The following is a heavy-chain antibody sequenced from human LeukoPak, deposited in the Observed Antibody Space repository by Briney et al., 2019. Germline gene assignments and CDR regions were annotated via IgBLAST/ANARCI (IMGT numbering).Heavy chain of an antibody. CDR2: IYYSGST. CDR1: GGSISSYY. CDR3: ARSQSSSWYSPFDY. J-gene: IGHJ4*02. D-gene: IGHD6-13*01. V-gene: IGHV4-59*08. Sequence: SETLSLTCTVSGGSISSYYWSWIRQPPGKGLEWIGYIYYSGSTNYNPSLKSRVTISVDTSKNQFSLKLSSVTAADTAVYYCARSQSSSWYSPFDYWGQGTLVTVSS.